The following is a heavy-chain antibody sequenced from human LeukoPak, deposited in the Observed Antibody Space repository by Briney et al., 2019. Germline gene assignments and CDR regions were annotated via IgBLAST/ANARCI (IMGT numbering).Heavy chain of an antibody. Sequence: GGSLRLSCAASGFTFYDYAMHWVRQAPGKGLEWVSGISWNSGTIDYADSVKGRFTISRDNAKNALYLQMNTLRAEDTALYYCTRVRCTSAICPSRPIDYWGQGTLVTVSS. CDR1: GFTFYDYA. D-gene: IGHD1-26*01. V-gene: IGHV3-9*01. J-gene: IGHJ4*02. CDR2: ISWNSGTI. CDR3: TRVRCTSAICPSRPIDY.